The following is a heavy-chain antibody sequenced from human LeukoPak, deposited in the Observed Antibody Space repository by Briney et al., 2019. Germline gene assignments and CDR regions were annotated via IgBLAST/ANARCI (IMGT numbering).Heavy chain of an antibody. CDR1: GVSFSGNY. V-gene: IGHV4-34*01. CDR2: INHSGDT. CDR3: ARVPPGYYDIWRAPRPRTLYYYMDV. D-gene: IGHD3-3*01. Sequence: SETLSLTCAVSGVSFSGNYWTWIRQSPGKGLEWIGEINHSGDTNSTPSLKSRATISVDTSKNQISLMLSTVTAADTAVYYCARVPPGYYDIWRAPRPRTLYYYMDVWGKGTTVIVSS. J-gene: IGHJ6*03.